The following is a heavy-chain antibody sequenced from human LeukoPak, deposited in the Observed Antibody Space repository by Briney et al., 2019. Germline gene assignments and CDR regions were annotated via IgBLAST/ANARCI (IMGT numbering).Heavy chain of an antibody. CDR3: ARETTHYDILTGYSPGAIDY. CDR2: IYSGGST. D-gene: IGHD3-9*01. CDR1: GFSFSSSA. V-gene: IGHV3-53*01. J-gene: IGHJ4*02. Sequence: PGGSLRLSCEASGFSFSSSAMSWVRQAPGKGLEWVSVIYSGGSTYYADSVKGRFTISRDNSKNTLYLQMNSLRAEDTAVYYCARETTHYDILTGYSPGAIDYWGQGTLVTVSS.